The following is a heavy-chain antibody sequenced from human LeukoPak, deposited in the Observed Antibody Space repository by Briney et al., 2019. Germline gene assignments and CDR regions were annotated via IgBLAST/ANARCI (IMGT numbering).Heavy chain of an antibody. CDR2: IYTSGSA. J-gene: IGHJ5*02. V-gene: IGHV4-61*02. CDR1: GGSINSGDYY. Sequence: SETLSLTCSVSGGSINSGDYYWNWIRQPAGKGLEWIGRIYTSGSANYNPSLKSRVTISVDTSRNQFSLQLSSVTAADTAVYYCAREQWLATEAYNWFDPWGQGTLVTVSS. D-gene: IGHD6-19*01. CDR3: AREQWLATEAYNWFDP.